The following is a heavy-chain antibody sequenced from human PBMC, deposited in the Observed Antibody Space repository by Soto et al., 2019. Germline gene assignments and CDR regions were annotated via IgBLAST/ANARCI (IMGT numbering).Heavy chain of an antibody. J-gene: IGHJ4*02. CDR2: MYYSVST. D-gene: IGHD3-10*01. Sequence: SETLSLTCTFSAGSISSDIYHWGWIRQPPGKRLEWIGGMYYSVSTYFNPFLKSRVTISVDTSKNQFSLKLSSVTAADTAVYYCARWYGSEVFDYWGQGTLVTVSS. CDR1: AGSISSDIYH. CDR3: ARWYGSEVFDY. V-gene: IGHV4-39*01.